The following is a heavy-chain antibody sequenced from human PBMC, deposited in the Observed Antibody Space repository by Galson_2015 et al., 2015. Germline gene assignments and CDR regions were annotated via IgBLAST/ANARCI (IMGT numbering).Heavy chain of an antibody. J-gene: IGHJ1*01. CDR3: ARDLGYCSGGSCRYFQH. CDR1: GYTFTSYG. Sequence: SVKVSCKASGYTFTSYGISWVRQAPGQGLEWMGWISAYNGNTNYAQKLQGRVTMTTDTSTSTAYMELRSLRSDDTAVYYCARDLGYCSGGSCRYFQHWGQGTLVTVSS. V-gene: IGHV1-18*01. CDR2: ISAYNGNT. D-gene: IGHD2-15*01.